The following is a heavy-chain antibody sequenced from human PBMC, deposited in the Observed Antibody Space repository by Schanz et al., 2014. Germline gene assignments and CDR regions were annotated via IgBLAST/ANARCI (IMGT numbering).Heavy chain of an antibody. CDR1: EYSFTSYS. D-gene: IGHD5-12*01. J-gene: IGHJ4*02. V-gene: IGHV1-3*04. CDR3: ARGIGGYGANNCFDY. CDR2: INTGSGDT. Sequence: QVHLVQSGAEVKRPGASVKVSCKASEYSFTSYSMHWVRQAPGQRLEWMGWINTGSGDTKYSQNFQGRVTITSDSSASTAYMELSSLRSEDTAVYSCARGIGGYGANNCFDYGGQGTLVTVAS.